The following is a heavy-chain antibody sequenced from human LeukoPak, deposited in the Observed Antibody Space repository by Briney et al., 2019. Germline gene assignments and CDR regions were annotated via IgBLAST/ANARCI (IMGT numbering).Heavy chain of an antibody. V-gene: IGHV4-59*01. J-gene: IGHJ3*02. D-gene: IGHD3-9*01. Sequence: SETLSLTCTVSGGSISSYYWSWVRQPPGKGLEWIGYIYFSGSTNYNPSLKSRVTISVDTSKNQFSLKLSSVTAADTAEYYCARDKGSYYDILTAYYTDDAFDIWGQGTMVTVSS. CDR2: IYFSGST. CDR3: ARDKGSYYDILTAYYTDDAFDI. CDR1: GGSISSYY.